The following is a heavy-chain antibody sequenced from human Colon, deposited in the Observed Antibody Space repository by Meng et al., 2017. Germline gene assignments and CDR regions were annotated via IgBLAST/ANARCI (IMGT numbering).Heavy chain of an antibody. CDR3: AIAREYLLRGPDPAFDY. V-gene: IGHV1-24*01. CDR2: FNPEDSET. Sequence: QVQLLQSGAEVKKPGASVKVSCKISGHTLPEVYMHWVRQAPGKGLEWMGGFNPEDSETVYAQKFQGRFTMTEDTSTDTAFMELSGLTPDDTAVYFCAIAREYLLRGPDPAFDYWGQGTLVTVSS. D-gene: IGHD3-10*01. CDR1: GHTLPEVY. J-gene: IGHJ4*02.